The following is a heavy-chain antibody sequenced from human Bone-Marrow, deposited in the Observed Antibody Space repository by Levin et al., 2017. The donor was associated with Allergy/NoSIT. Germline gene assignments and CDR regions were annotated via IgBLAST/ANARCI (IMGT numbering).Heavy chain of an antibody. CDR2: ITAGTTT. D-gene: IGHD5-12*01. CDR3: AARRGYGFGIDY. V-gene: IGHV3-69-1*02. J-gene: IGHJ4*02. CDR1: GFTFSTHD. Sequence: GESLKISCVTSGFTFSTHDVTWVRQAPGKGLEWVSHITAGTTTLYADSVKGRFTISRDNAKNSLYLQMNSLRAEDTAIYYCAARRGYGFGIDYWGQGTLVTVSS.